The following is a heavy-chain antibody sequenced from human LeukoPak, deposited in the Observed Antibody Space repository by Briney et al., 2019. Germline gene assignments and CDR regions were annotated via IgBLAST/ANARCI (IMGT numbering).Heavy chain of an antibody. J-gene: IGHJ4*02. CDR2: IWFDGSNK. CDR1: GFTFSTYE. Sequence: GGSLRLSCAASGFTFSTYEMNWVRQAPGKGLEWVAVIWFDGSNKDYADSVKGRFTISRDNSKSTLYLEMNSLRVEDTAVYYCARTPSTHLWIDYWGQGTLVTVSS. D-gene: IGHD5-12*01. V-gene: IGHV3-33*08. CDR3: ARTPSTHLWIDY.